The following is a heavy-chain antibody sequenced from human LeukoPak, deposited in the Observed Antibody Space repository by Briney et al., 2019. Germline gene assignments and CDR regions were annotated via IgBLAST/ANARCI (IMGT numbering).Heavy chain of an antibody. V-gene: IGHV4-31*03. Sequence: NSSETLSLTCTVSGGSISSGGYYWTWIRQHPGKGLEWIGHIYYSGSTYCNPSLKSRVSISVDTSKNQFSLKLNSATAADTAVYYCARDRDGYNLDSWGQGTLVTVSS. CDR2: IYYSGST. J-gene: IGHJ5*01. CDR1: GGSISSGGYY. CDR3: ARDRDGYNLDS. D-gene: IGHD5-24*01.